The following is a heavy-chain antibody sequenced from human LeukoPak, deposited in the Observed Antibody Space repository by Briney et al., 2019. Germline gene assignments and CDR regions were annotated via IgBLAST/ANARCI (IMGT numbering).Heavy chain of an antibody. D-gene: IGHD3-3*01. CDR1: GFTFSSYA. Sequence: PGGSLRLSCAASGFTFSSYAMSWVRQAPGKGLEWIGEINHSESTNYNPSLKSRVTISVDTSKNQFSLKLSSVTAADTAVYYCARVTRKSLEWLGEGIDYWGQGTLVTVSS. V-gene: IGHV4-34*01. CDR3: ARVTRKSLEWLGEGIDY. CDR2: INHSEST. J-gene: IGHJ4*02.